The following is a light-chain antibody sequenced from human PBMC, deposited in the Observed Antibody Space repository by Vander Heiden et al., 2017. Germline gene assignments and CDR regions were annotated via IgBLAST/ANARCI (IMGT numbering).Light chain of an antibody. CDR1: QSVTSNF. Sequence: ELVLTQSPGPLSLSPGERATLSCSASQSVTSNFLAWYQQKFGQAPRLLIYGASSRATGIPDRFSGIGSGTDFTLTISRLEPEDFAVYYCQQYGNSPFTFGPGTKVDIK. CDR2: GAS. CDR3: QQYGNSPFT. J-gene: IGKJ3*01. V-gene: IGKV3-20*01.